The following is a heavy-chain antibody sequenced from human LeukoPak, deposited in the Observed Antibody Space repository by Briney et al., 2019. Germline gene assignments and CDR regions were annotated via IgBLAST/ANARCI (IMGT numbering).Heavy chain of an antibody. V-gene: IGHV1-8*01. D-gene: IGHD6-6*01. Sequence: ASVKVSCKAPGYTFTSYDINWVRQAPGQGLEWMGWMNPNSGNTGYAQKFQGRVTMTRNTSISTAYMELSSLRSEDTAVYYCARGVEYSSSVGDYWGQGTLVTVSS. CDR1: GYTFTSYD. J-gene: IGHJ4*02. CDR3: ARGVEYSSSVGDY. CDR2: MNPNSGNT.